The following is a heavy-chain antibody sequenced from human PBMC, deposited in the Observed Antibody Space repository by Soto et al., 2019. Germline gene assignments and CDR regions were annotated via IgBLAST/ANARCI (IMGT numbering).Heavy chain of an antibody. CDR1: GFTFSSYA. D-gene: IGHD6-13*01. CDR2: ISGSGGST. CDR3: ARVRGSSSWYYYYYGMDV. V-gene: IGHV3-23*01. Sequence: GGSLRLSCAASGFTFSSYAMSWVRQAPGKGLEWVSAISGSGGSTYYADSVKGRFTISRDNSKNTLYLQMNSLRAEDTAVYYCARVRGSSSWYYYYYGMDVWGQGTTVTVSS. J-gene: IGHJ6*02.